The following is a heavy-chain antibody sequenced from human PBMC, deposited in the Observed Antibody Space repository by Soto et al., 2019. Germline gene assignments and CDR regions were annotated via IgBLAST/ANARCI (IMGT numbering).Heavy chain of an antibody. CDR1: GFTFSSYS. CDR2: ISSSSSYI. J-gene: IGHJ1*01. D-gene: IGHD4-17*01. Sequence: PXVSLRLSCAASGFTFSSYSMNWVRQAPGKGLEWVSSISSSSSYIYYADSVKGRFTISRDNAKDSLYLQMNSLRAEDTAVYYCARGTPVMTTVVTPAEYFQHWGQGTLVTVSS. V-gene: IGHV3-21*03. CDR3: ARGTPVMTTVVTPAEYFQH.